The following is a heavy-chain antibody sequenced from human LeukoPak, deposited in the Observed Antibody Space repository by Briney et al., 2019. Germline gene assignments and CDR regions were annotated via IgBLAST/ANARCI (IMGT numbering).Heavy chain of an antibody. CDR2: ISSSSSYI. CDR1: GFTFSSYS. J-gene: IGHJ4*02. D-gene: IGHD4-17*01. Sequence: GGSLRLSCAASGFTFSSYSMNWVRQAPGKGLEWVSSISSSSSYIYYADSVKGRFTISRDNAKNSLYLQMNSLRAKDTAVYYCARGEYGDYVPWGYWGQGTLVTVSS. CDR3: ARGEYGDYVPWGY. V-gene: IGHV3-21*01.